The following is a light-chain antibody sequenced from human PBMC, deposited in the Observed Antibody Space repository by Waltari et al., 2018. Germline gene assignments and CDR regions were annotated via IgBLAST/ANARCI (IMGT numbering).Light chain of an antibody. CDR3: CSYAGSDTFHYV. V-gene: IGLV2-23*02. CDR1: AHDVGRYKP. J-gene: IGLJ1*01. Sequence: HSALTQPASVSGSPGQSITISCTGSAHDVGRYKPFSWHQHHPGKAPKLIIYEINKRPSGVSNRFSGSKSGNTASLTISGLQIEDEADYHCCSYAGSDTFHYVFGSGTQVTVL. CDR2: EIN.